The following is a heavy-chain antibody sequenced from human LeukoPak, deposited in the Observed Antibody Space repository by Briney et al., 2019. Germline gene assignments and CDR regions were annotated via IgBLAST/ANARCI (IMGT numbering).Heavy chain of an antibody. CDR2: ITGSGNDA. CDR1: GFTFSNYA. J-gene: IGHJ4*02. Sequence: GGSLRLSCAASGFTFSNYAMTWVRQAPGKGLEWVSTITGSGNDAYYADSVKGRFTISRDNSKNMLYLQMDSLRAEDTAVYYCAKGATGLRIVGDDWGQGTLVPVSS. V-gene: IGHV3-23*01. CDR3: AKGATGLRIVGDD. D-gene: IGHD2-15*01.